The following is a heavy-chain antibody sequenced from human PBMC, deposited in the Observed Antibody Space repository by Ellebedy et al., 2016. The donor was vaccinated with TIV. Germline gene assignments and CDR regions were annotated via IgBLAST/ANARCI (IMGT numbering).Heavy chain of an antibody. Sequence: SETLSLTCTVSGSSIADYYWTWIRQPPGKGLEWVGYVYYPIGSTNYSPSLKSRVTISVDTSKNQFSLQLTSVTAADTAVYYCRQFYYDILTADSQPDYWGQGTLVTVSS. J-gene: IGHJ4*02. CDR2: VYYPIGST. V-gene: IGHV4-59*12. D-gene: IGHD3-9*01. CDR3: RQFYYDILTADSQPDY. CDR1: GSSIADYY.